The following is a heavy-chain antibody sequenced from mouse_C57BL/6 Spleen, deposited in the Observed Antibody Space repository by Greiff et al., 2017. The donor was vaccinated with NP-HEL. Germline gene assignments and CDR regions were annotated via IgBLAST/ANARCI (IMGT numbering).Heavy chain of an antibody. CDR1: GYTFTSYW. CDR3: ARGGYYGSSYEY. D-gene: IGHD1-1*01. J-gene: IGHJ2*01. CDR2: IHPNSGST. Sequence: QVQLKQSGAELVKPGASVKLSCKASGYTFTSYWMHWVKQRPGQGLEWIGMIHPNSGSTNYNEKFKSKATLTVDKSSSTAYMQLSSLTSEDSAVYYCARGGYYGSSYEYWGQGTTLTVSS. V-gene: IGHV1-64*01.